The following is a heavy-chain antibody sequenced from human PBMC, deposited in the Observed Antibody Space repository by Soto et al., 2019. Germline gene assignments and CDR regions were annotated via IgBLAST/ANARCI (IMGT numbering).Heavy chain of an antibody. CDR3: ARWPDGYYYYGMDV. Sequence: QVQLVQSGAEVKKPGASVKVSCKASGYTFTSYDINWVRQATGQGLEWMGWMNPNSGNTGYAQKFQGRVTMTRNTSISTAYMEMSSLRSEATDVYYCARWPDGYYYYGMDVWGQGTTVTVSS. CDR1: GYTFTSYD. J-gene: IGHJ6*02. CDR2: MNPNSGNT. V-gene: IGHV1-8*01.